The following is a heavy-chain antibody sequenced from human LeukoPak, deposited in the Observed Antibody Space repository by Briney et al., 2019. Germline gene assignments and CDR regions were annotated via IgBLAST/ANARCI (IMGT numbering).Heavy chain of an antibody. J-gene: IGHJ6*02. CDR3: ARGYYYYGMDV. Sequence: SETLSLTCTVSGGSISSYYWSWIRQPPGKGLEWIGYIYYSGSTNYNPSLKSRVTISVDTSKNQFSLKLSSVTAADTAVYYCARGYYYYGMDVWGQGTAVTVSS. CDR1: GGSISSYY. V-gene: IGHV4-59*01. CDR2: IYYSGST.